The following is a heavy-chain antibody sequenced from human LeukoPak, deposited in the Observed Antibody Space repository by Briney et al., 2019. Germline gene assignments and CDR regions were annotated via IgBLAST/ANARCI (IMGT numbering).Heavy chain of an antibody. CDR1: GFIFTTYW. V-gene: IGHV3-7*01. CDR2: IKQDGSET. J-gene: IGHJ4*02. Sequence: GGSLRLSCGASGFIFTTYWMNWVRQAPGKGLEWVANIKQDGSETYYVDSVKGRFTISRDNDKNSVYLQMGSLRVEDTAVYYCAKDIVVVVARSPDYWGQGTLVTVSS. D-gene: IGHD2-15*01. CDR3: AKDIVVVVARSPDY.